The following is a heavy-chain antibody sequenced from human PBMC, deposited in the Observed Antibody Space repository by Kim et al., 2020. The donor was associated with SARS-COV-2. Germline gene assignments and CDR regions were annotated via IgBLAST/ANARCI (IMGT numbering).Heavy chain of an antibody. Sequence: ASVKVSCKASGYTFTSYYMHWVRQAPGQGLEWMGMIDPSGGGKTYAQNFQGRVTMTRDTSTSSVYMELSSLRSEDTAVYYCASLSGVYGSGTYYNEDAFDVWGQGTMVTVAS. CDR2: IDPSGGGK. CDR1: GYTFTSYY. J-gene: IGHJ3*01. D-gene: IGHD3-10*01. CDR3: ASLSGVYGSGTYYNEDAFDV. V-gene: IGHV1-46*01.